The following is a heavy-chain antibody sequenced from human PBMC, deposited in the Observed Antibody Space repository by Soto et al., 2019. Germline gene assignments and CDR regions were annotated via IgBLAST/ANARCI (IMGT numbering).Heavy chain of an antibody. CDR2: IDPSDSYT. CDR1: GYSFTSYW. Sequence: LGESLKISCKGSGYSFTSYWISWVRQMPGKGLEWMGRIDPSDSYTNYSPSFQGHVTISADKSISTAYLQWSSLKASDTAMYYCTRGLMITFGGVIGPVDYWGQGTLVTVSS. D-gene: IGHD3-16*02. V-gene: IGHV5-10-1*01. CDR3: TRGLMITFGGVIGPVDY. J-gene: IGHJ4*02.